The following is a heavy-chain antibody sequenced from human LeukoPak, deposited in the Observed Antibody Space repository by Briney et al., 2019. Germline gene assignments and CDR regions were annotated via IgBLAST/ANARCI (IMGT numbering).Heavy chain of an antibody. D-gene: IGHD6-13*01. CDR3: ARGRGEAAGLDH. J-gene: IGHJ4*02. CDR2: ITHAAIL. V-gene: IGHV4-34*01. CDR1: GGGAFSDYS. Sequence: SETLSPTCAVSGGGAFSDYSWNWIRQSPGKGLEWVGEITHAAILNYNPSLKGRVAISVDTSKSQVSLKLDSMTAADTAMYYCARGRGEAAGLDHWGQGTLVTVSS.